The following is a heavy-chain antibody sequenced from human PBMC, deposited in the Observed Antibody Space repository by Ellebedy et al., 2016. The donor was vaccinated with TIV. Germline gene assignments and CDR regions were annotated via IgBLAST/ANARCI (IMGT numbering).Heavy chain of an antibody. Sequence: AASVKVSCKASGYSLTSNGISWVRQAPGQGLEWMGWIGAYNGNTNYAQKFQGRVTMTTDTSTSTEYMDLRRLRSDDTAVYYCARGLWFGELDVWGQGTTVTVSS. D-gene: IGHD3-10*01. CDR1: GYSLTSNG. V-gene: IGHV1-18*01. J-gene: IGHJ6*02. CDR2: IGAYNGNT. CDR3: ARGLWFGELDV.